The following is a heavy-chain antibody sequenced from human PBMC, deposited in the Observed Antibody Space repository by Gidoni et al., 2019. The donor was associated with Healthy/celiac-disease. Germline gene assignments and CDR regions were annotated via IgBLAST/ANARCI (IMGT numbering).Heavy chain of an antibody. J-gene: IGHJ6*02. Sequence: VQLVQSGAEVKKPGASVKFSCKASGYTFTSYGISWVRQAPGQGLEWMGWISAYNGNTNYGQKIQGRVTMTTDKSTSTAYMELRSLRSDDKAVYYCARDDSSGYYYYYYGMDVWGQGTTVTVS. CDR3: ARDDSSGYYYYYYGMDV. CDR2: ISAYNGNT. CDR1: GYTFTSYG. V-gene: IGHV1-18*01. D-gene: IGHD3-22*01.